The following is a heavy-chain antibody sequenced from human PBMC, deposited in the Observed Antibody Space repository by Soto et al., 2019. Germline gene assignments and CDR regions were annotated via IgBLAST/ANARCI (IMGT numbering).Heavy chain of an antibody. Sequence: QVQLQQWGAGLLKPSETLSLTCAVYGGSFSGYYWSWIRQPPGKGLEWIGEINHSGSTNYNPSLKSRVTISVDTSKNQFSLKLSSVTAADTAVYYCARALDYIRRAGLYYYYGMDVWGQGTTVTVSS. J-gene: IGHJ6*01. CDR1: GGSFSGYY. CDR2: INHSGST. CDR3: ARALDYIRRAGLYYYYGMDV. V-gene: IGHV4-34*01. D-gene: IGHD4-4*01.